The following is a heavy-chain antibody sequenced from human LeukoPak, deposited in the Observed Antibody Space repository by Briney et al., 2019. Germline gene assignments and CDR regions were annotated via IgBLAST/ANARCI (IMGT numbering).Heavy chain of an antibody. Sequence: SETLSLTCTVSGGSISSYYWSWIRQPPGKGLEWIVYIYYSGSTNYNPSLKSRLTLSVDTSKNQFSLKLSSVTAADTAVYYCATYGGDSVSYYYHMDVWGTGTTVTVSS. J-gene: IGHJ6*03. D-gene: IGHD2-21*02. V-gene: IGHV4-59*01. CDR2: IYYSGST. CDR3: ATYGGDSVSYYYHMDV. CDR1: GGSISSYY.